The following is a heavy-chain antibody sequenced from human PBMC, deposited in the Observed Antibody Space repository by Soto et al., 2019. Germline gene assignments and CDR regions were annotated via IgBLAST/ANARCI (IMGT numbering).Heavy chain of an antibody. Sequence: SETLSLTCAVYGGSFSGYYWSWIRQPPGKGLEWIGEINHSGSTNYNPSLKSRVTISVDTSKNQFSLKLSSVTAADTAVYYFAICGDYGSGSYHDYWGQGTLVTVSS. D-gene: IGHD3-10*01. J-gene: IGHJ4*02. CDR1: GGSFSGYY. CDR2: INHSGST. CDR3: AICGDYGSGSYHDY. V-gene: IGHV4-34*01.